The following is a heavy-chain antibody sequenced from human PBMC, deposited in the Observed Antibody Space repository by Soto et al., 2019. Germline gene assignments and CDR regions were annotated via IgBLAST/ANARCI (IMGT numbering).Heavy chain of an antibody. Sequence: QVQLVESGGGLVRPGGSLRLSCAASGFTFSDYYLTWVRQAPGKGLEWLSYISTSGSTIFYADSVKGRFTISRDNAKNSLFLQMNSLRPDDTAFYFCAAFKFRPVWCDSWGQGTLVTVSS. V-gene: IGHV3-11*01. CDR2: ISTSGSTI. CDR3: AAFKFRPVWCDS. J-gene: IGHJ4*02. CDR1: GFTFSDYY. D-gene: IGHD3-16*01.